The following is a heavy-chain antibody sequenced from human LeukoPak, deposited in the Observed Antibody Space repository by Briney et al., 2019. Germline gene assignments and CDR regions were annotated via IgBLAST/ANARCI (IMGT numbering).Heavy chain of an antibody. CDR2: ISYDGSNK. D-gene: IGHD3-3*01. V-gene: IGHV3-30-3*01. J-gene: IGHJ5*02. CDR1: GFTFSSYA. Sequence: GGSLRLSCAASGFTFSSYAMHWVRQAPGKGLEWVAVISYDGSNKYYADSVKGRFTISRDNSKNTLYLQMNSLRAEDTAVYYCAREGYDFWSGYDTNWFDPWGQGTLVTVSS. CDR3: AREGYDFWSGYDTNWFDP.